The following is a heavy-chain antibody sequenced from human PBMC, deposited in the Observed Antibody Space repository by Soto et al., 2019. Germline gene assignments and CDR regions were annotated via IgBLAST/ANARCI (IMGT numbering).Heavy chain of an antibody. CDR2: IWYDGSNK. V-gene: IGHV3-33*08. CDR3: AREEYSSSSTDY. D-gene: IGHD6-6*01. J-gene: IGHJ4*02. CDR1: GFTFSSYG. Sequence: PWGSLRLSCGASGFTFSSYGMHWVRQAPGKGLEWVAVIWYDGSNKYYADSVKGRFTISRDNSKNTLYLQMNSLRAEDTAVYYCAREEYSSSSTDYWGQGTLVTSPQ.